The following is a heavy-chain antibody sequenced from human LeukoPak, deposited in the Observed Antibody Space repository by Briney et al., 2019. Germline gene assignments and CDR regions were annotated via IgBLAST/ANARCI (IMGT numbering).Heavy chain of an antibody. CDR3: ASSGYSYGPAAYYFDY. V-gene: IGHV3-48*04. J-gene: IGHJ4*02. CDR1: GFTFSSYA. CDR2: ISSSGSTI. D-gene: IGHD5-18*01. Sequence: RGSLRLSCAASGFTFSSYAMSWVRQAPGKGLEWVSYISSSGSTIYYADSVKGRFTISRDNAKNSLYLQMNSLRAEDTAVYYCASSGYSYGPAAYYFDYWGQGTLVTVSS.